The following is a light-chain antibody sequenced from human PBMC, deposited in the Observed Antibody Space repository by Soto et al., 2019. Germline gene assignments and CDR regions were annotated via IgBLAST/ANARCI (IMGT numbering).Light chain of an antibody. CDR1: QSVSGNY. V-gene: IGKV3-20*01. J-gene: IGKJ2*01. CDR2: GPS. CDR3: QQYGSSPPYT. Sequence: EIVLTQSPGTLSLSPGERATLSCRASQSVSGNYLAWYQQKPGQSPWLLSYGPSDRATGIPDRFSGSGSGTDFTLTITRVEPEDFAVYYRQQYGSSPPYTFGQGTKLEIK.